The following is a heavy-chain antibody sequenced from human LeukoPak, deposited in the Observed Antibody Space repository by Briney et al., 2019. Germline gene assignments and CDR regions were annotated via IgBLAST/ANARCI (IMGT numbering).Heavy chain of an antibody. CDR2: IYSSGST. Sequence: SQTLSLTCAVSGGSLSSDYCSWSRRPPGHGRGWCGYIYSSGSTNYNPSPNTRDTISVDTSKNQFTLKLSSVTGAETAVYYCARWPTADYYDSGEEAFDIWGQGTMVTVS. CDR3: ARWPTADYYDSGEEAFDI. CDR1: GGSLSSDY. D-gene: IGHD3-22*01. V-gene: IGHV4-4*08. J-gene: IGHJ3*02.